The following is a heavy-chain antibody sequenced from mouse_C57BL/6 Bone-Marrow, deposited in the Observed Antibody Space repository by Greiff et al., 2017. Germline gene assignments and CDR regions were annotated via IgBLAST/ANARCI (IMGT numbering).Heavy chain of an antibody. CDR2: VDPGGGDT. D-gene: IGHD4-1*01. CDR1: GYAFSSSW. Sequence: QVHVKQSGPELVKPGASVKISCKASGYAFSSSWMNWVKQRPGGGLEWIGGVDPGGGDTNYNGKFKGKATLTADKSSSTAYMQLSSLTSEDSAVYFCARDWDVGRFAYWGQGTRVTVSA. J-gene: IGHJ3*01. V-gene: IGHV1-82*01. CDR3: ARDWDVGRFAY.